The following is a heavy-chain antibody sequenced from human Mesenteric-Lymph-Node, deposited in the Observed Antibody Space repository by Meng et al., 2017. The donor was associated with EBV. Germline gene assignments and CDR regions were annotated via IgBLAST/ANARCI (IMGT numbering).Heavy chain of an antibody. J-gene: IGHJ4*02. Sequence: QVELVESVPGRVKPSATLSLTCTGSGVSSSSSSHYWGWIRQPPGKGLEWIGSIYYSGTTYYNQSLKSRIIISEDTSKNQFSLTLSSVTAADTAVYYCARVEQWLLYFDYWGQGTLVTVSS. CDR3: ARVEQWLLYFDY. D-gene: IGHD6-19*01. V-gene: IGHV4-39*07. CDR1: GVSSSSSSHY. CDR2: IYYSGTT.